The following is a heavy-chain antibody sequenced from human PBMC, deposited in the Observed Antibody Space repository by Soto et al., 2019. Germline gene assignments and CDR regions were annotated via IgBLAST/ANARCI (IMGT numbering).Heavy chain of an antibody. J-gene: IGHJ5*02. D-gene: IGHD2-15*01. CDR1: GGSISSSSYY. Sequence: SETLSLTCTVSGGSISSSSYYWGWIRQPPGKGLEWIGSIYYSGSTYYNPSLKSRVTISVDTSKNQFSLKLSSVTAADTAVYYCARRKAAELWGYCSGGSCQWAWEWFDPWGQGTLVTVSS. V-gene: IGHV4-39*01. CDR2: IYYSGST. CDR3: ARRKAAELWGYCSGGSCQWAWEWFDP.